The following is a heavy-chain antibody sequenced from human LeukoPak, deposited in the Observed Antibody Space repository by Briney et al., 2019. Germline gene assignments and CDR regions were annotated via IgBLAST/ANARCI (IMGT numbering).Heavy chain of an antibody. CDR2: IRYDGSKK. CDR3: AKDLYYGLGSPIPLDY. V-gene: IGHV3-30*02. CDR1: GFTFSNYG. Sequence: PGGSLRLSCAASGFTFSNYGMHWVRQAPGKGLEWVAFIRYDGSKKYYADSVKGRFTISRDNSKNTLYLQMNSLRAEDTAVYYCAKDLYYGLGSPIPLDYWGQGTLVTVSS. J-gene: IGHJ4*02. D-gene: IGHD3-10*01.